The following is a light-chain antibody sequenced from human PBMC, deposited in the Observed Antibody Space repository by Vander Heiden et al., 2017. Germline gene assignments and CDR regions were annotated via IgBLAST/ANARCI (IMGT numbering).Light chain of an antibody. CDR1: QSISTY. J-gene: IGKJ2*01. CDR2: AAS. CDR3: QQSDSTPNT. Sequence: DIQMTQSPSSLSASVGDRVTITCRASQSISTYLTWYQQKPGKAPKLLIYAASSLQSGVPSRFSGSGSGTDFTLTISRLQPEDFATYYCQQSDSTPNTFGQGTKLEIK. V-gene: IGKV1-39*01.